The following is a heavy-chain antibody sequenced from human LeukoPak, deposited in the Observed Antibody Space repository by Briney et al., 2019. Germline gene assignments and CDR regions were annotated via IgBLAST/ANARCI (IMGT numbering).Heavy chain of an antibody. CDR2: ISGSGGST. V-gene: IGHV3-23*01. CDR3: AKVLHYYYGMDV. D-gene: IGHD1-26*01. Sequence: GGSLRLSCAASGFTFSSYAMSWVRQAPGKGLEWVSAISGSGGSTYYADSVKGRFTIPRDNSKNTLYLQMNSLRAEDTAVYYCAKVLHYYYGMDVWGQGTTVTVSS. J-gene: IGHJ6*02. CDR1: GFTFSSYA.